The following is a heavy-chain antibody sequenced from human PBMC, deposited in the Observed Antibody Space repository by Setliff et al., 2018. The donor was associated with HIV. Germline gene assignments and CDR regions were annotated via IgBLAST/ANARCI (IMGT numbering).Heavy chain of an antibody. Sequence: GGSLRLSCAASGFTFSTYAMHWVRQAPGKGLEWVALIWYDGSKKYYADAVKGRFTTSRDNSKNTLYLQMNSLRAEDTAVYYCARSRAAGFDYWGQGTLVTVSS. V-gene: IGHV3-33*01. D-gene: IGHD6-13*01. J-gene: IGHJ4*02. CDR1: GFTFSTYA. CDR2: IWYDGSKK. CDR3: ARSRAAGFDY.